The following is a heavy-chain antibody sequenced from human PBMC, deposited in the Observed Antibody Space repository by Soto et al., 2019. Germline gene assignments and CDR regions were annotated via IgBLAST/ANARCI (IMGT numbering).Heavy chain of an antibody. CDR1: GGTFSSYA. V-gene: IGHV1-69*01. CDR3: ARDRNNWNYGTTNYYCGMDV. CDR2: IIPIFGTA. D-gene: IGHD1-7*01. J-gene: IGHJ6*02. Sequence: QVQLVQSGAEVKKPGSSVKVSCKASGGTFSSYAISWVRQAPGQGLEWMGGIIPIFGTANYAQKFQGRVTITADESTSTAYMELSSLRSEDTAVYYCARDRNNWNYGTTNYYCGMDVWRQGTTVTVSS.